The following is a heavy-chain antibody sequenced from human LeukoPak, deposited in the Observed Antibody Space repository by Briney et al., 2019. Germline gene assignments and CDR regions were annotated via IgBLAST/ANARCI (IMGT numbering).Heavy chain of an antibody. CDR3: AKVGGGDEYYFDY. Sequence: GGSLRLSCAASGFTFGRYGMHWVRQAPGKGLEWVAVISYDGSNKYYADSVKGRLTISRDNSKNTLYLQMNSLRAEDTAVYYCAKVGGGDEYYFDYWGQGTLVTVSS. D-gene: IGHD2-21*02. V-gene: IGHV3-30*18. CDR1: GFTFGRYG. J-gene: IGHJ4*02. CDR2: ISYDGSNK.